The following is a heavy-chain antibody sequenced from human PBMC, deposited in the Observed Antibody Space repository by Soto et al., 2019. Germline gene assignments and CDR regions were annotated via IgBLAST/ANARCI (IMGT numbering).Heavy chain of an antibody. J-gene: IGHJ4*02. CDR3: ARQSYSSGYMFDY. CDR2: LFYTGST. D-gene: IGHD5-18*01. V-gene: IGHV4-39*01. CDR1: GGSIRSNYY. Sequence: PSETLSLTCTVFGGSIRSNYYWGWIRQPPGKGPEWVGSLFYTGSTYYDPSLKSRVTISFDTSKNQFSLKLSSMTAADTAIYYCARQSYSSGYMFDYWGWGTLVTVSS.